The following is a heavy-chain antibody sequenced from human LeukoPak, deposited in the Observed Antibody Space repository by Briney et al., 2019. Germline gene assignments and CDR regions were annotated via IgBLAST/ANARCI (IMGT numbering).Heavy chain of an antibody. D-gene: IGHD4-17*01. CDR2: IYYSGST. Sequence: PSETLSHTCTVSGGCISSNYWSWLRQRPGKGLEWIGYIYYSGSTNYNPSLKSRVTISGATSKNQFSLKLSSVTAAATAVYYCARFGNDYGDYVGDYWGQGTLVTVSS. V-gene: IGHV4-59*08. J-gene: IGHJ4*02. CDR3: ARFGNDYGDYVGDY. CDR1: GGCISSNY.